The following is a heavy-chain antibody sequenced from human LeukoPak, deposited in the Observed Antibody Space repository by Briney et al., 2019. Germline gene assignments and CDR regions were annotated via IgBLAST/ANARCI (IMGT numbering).Heavy chain of an antibody. CDR2: IYYSGST. CDR3: ARHWYSNYVDYGMDV. Sequence: SETLSLTCTVSGGSISSYYWSWIRQPPGKGLEWIGYIYYSGSTNYNPSLKSRVTISVDTSKNQFSLKLSSVTAADTAVYYCARHWYSNYVDYGMDVWGQGTTVTVSS. D-gene: IGHD4-11*01. V-gene: IGHV4-59*08. J-gene: IGHJ6*02. CDR1: GGSISSYY.